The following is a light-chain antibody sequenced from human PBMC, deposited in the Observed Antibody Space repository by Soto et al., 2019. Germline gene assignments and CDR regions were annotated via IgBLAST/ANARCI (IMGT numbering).Light chain of an antibody. CDR3: SSYTGSSTYV. CDR2: DVS. J-gene: IGLJ1*01. Sequence: QSALTQPASVSGSPGQSITISCTGTSSDVGGYNSVSWYQQHPGKAPKLMIYDVSNRPSGISNRFSGSKSGNTASLTISGLQAEDEADYYCSSYTGSSTYVFVTGTKLNVL. V-gene: IGLV2-14*01. CDR1: SSDVGGYNS.